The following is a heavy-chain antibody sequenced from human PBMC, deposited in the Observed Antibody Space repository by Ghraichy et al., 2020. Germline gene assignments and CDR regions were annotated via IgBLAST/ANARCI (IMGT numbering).Heavy chain of an antibody. D-gene: IGHD3-16*01. CDR2: IYHSVNT. J-gene: IGHJ6*02. CDR1: GGSISSFY. Sequence: SETLSLTCTVSGGSISSFYWSWIRQPPGKGLEWIGYIYHSVNTNYNPSLHSRVSISVDTSKNQFSLKLNSVTAADTAVYYCARFSIWVDVWGQGTTVTVSS. V-gene: IGHV4-59*08. CDR3: ARFSIWVDV.